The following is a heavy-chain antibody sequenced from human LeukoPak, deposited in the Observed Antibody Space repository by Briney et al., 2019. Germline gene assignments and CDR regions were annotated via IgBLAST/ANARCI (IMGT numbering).Heavy chain of an antibody. CDR1: GYTLTGYY. Sequence: ASVKVSCKASGYTLTGYYMHWVRQAPGQGLEWMGWINPNSGGTNYAQNFQGRVTMTRDTSISTAYMELSRLRSDDTAVYYCARSANPATAFGYWGQGTLVTVSS. V-gene: IGHV1-2*02. D-gene: IGHD2-21*02. CDR2: INPNSGGT. CDR3: ARSANPATAFGY. J-gene: IGHJ4*02.